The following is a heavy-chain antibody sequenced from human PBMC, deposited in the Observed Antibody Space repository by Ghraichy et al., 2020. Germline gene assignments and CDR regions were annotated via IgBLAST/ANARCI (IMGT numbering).Heavy chain of an antibody. CDR3: VVTDYYYYYMDV. J-gene: IGHJ6*03. CDR1: GGSFSGYY. V-gene: IGHV4-34*01. Sequence: SQTLSLTCAVYGGSFSGYYWSWIRQPPGKGLEWIGEINHSGSTNYNPSLQSRVSISVDTSKNQFSLKLSSVTAADTAVYYCVVTDYYYYYMDVWGKGTTVTVSS. CDR2: INHSGST. D-gene: IGHD2-21*02.